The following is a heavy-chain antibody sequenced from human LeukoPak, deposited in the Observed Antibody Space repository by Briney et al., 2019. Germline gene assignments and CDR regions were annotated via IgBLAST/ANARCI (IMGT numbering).Heavy chain of an antibody. Sequence: GGSLRLSCAASGFTFSSYSMNWVRQAPGKGLEWVSSISSSSSYIYYADPVKGRFTISRDNAKNSLYLQMNSLRAEDTAVYYCARPPGQVRRYFDYWGQGTLVTVSS. CDR3: ARPPGQVRRYFDY. CDR2: ISSSSSYI. J-gene: IGHJ4*02. V-gene: IGHV3-21*01. CDR1: GFTFSSYS.